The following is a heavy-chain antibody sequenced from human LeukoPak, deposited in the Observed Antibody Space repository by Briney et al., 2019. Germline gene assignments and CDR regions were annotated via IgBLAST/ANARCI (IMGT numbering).Heavy chain of an antibody. CDR2: IIPIFGTA. J-gene: IGHJ4*02. CDR1: GGTFSSYA. CDR3: AREEMATIPAYYSDY. D-gene: IGHD5-24*01. Sequence: SVKVSCKASGGTFSSYAISWVRQAPGQGLKWMGRIIPIFGTANYAQKFQGRVTITTDESTSTAYMELSSLRSEDTAVYYCAREEMATIPAYYSDYWGQGTLVTVSS. V-gene: IGHV1-69*05.